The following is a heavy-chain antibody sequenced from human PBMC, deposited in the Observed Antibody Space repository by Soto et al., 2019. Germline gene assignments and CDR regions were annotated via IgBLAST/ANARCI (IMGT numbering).Heavy chain of an antibody. V-gene: IGHV3-48*02. CDR2: INFSSDVI. CDR3: VRVAGGSFV. CDR1: GFTFSSYS. Sequence: DVQLVESGGGLVQPGGSLRLSCSASGFTFSSYSMNWVRQAPGKGLEWLSYINFSSDVIYYADSVKGRFTISRDNAANSLFLQMSSLRDEDTGVYYCVRVAGGSFVWGQGTLVTVSS. D-gene: IGHD2-15*01. J-gene: IGHJ4*02.